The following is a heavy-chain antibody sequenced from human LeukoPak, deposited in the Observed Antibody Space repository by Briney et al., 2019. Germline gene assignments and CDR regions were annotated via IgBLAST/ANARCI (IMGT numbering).Heavy chain of an antibody. CDR3: AFYYYYGMDV. CDR2: ISSSSSAM. V-gene: IGHV3-21*01. Sequence: PGGSLRLSCVASGFTFSSYSMNWVRQAPGKGLEWVSSISSSSSAMYYADSVKGRFTISRDNAKKSLYLQMSSLRAEDTAVYYCAFYYYYGMDVWGQGTTVTVSS. CDR1: GFTFSSYS. J-gene: IGHJ6*02.